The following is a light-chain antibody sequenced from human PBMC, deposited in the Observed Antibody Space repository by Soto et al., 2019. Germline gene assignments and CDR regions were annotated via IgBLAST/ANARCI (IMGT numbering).Light chain of an antibody. Sequence: QSALTQPPSASGSPGQSVTISCTGTSSDVGGYDYVSWYQQHPGKAPKLIIFEVNKWPSGVPDRFSGSKSGNTASLTVSGLQAEDEADYYCSSYTSSSTPNWVFGGGTKLTVL. CDR2: EVN. V-gene: IGLV2-8*01. J-gene: IGLJ3*02. CDR1: SSDVGGYDY. CDR3: SSYTSSSTPNWV.